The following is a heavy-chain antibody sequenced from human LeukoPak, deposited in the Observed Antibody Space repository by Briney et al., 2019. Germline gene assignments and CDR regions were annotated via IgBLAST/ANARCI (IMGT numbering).Heavy chain of an antibody. J-gene: IGHJ4*02. Sequence: PSETLSLTCTVSGGSISNYYWNWIRQPPGKGLEWIGYIYHTGSTKYNPSLKSRVTISVDTSKNQFSLKLSSVTAADTAVYYCARQQWLGSRMFDYWGQGTLVTVSS. CDR1: GGSISNYY. CDR3: ARQQWLGSRMFDY. D-gene: IGHD6-19*01. CDR2: IYHTGST. V-gene: IGHV4-59*08.